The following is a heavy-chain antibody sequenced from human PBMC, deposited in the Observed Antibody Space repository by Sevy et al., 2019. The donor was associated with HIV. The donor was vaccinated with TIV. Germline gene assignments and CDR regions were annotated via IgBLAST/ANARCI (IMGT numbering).Heavy chain of an antibody. CDR1: GFTFSSYS. CDR3: ARDRTYYYDSSGYYGSGNYYFDY. CDR2: ISSSSSTI. D-gene: IGHD3-22*01. V-gene: IGHV3-48*02. Sequence: GGSLRLSCAASGFTFSSYSMNWVRQAPGKGLEWVSYISSSSSTIYYADSVKGRFTISRDNAKNSLYLQMNSLRDEDTAVYYCARDRTYYYDSSGYYGSGNYYFDYWGQGTLVTVSS. J-gene: IGHJ4*02.